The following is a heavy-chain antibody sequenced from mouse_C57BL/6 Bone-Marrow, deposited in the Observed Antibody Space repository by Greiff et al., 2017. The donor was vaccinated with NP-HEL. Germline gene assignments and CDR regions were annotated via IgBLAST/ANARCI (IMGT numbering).Heavy chain of an antibody. CDR1: GFNIKDYY. J-gene: IGHJ4*01. CDR2: INPGSGGT. V-gene: IGHV1-77*01. CDR3: AREGGTARQLRFYYAMDY. D-gene: IGHD3-2*02. Sequence: QVQLKESGAELVKPGASVKLSCTASGFNIKDYYMHWVKQRPGQGLEWIGVINPGSGGTNYNEKFKGKATLTADKSSSTAYLQLSSLASEDSAVYVCAREGGTARQLRFYYAMDYWGQGTSVTVSS.